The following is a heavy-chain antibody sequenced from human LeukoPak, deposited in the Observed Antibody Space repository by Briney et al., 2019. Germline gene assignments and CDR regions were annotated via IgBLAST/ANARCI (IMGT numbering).Heavy chain of an antibody. Sequence: GGSLRLSCVTYGLAFDTFWMHWVRQAPGKGLMWVARININGTFSTYADSVQGRFTVFRDNAKKTLYLQMNSLRVEDTATYFCGQVGYWGQGTLVTVSS. D-gene: IGHD1-26*01. CDR2: ININGTFS. CDR3: GQVGY. CDR1: GLAFDTFW. V-gene: IGHV3-74*03. J-gene: IGHJ4*02.